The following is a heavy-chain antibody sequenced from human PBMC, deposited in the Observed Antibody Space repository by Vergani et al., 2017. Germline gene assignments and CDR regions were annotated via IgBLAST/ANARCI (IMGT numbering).Heavy chain of an antibody. J-gene: IGHJ4*02. CDR2: IYYSGST. V-gene: IGHV4-39*07. Sequence: QLQLQESGPGLVKPSETLSLTCTVSGGSISSSSYYWGWIRQPPGKGLEWIGSIYYSGSTYYNPSLKSRVTISVDTSKNQFSLKLSSVTAADTAVYYCANNHDILTAYDYWGQGTLVTVSS. CDR1: GGSISSSSYY. D-gene: IGHD3-9*01. CDR3: ANNHDILTAYDY.